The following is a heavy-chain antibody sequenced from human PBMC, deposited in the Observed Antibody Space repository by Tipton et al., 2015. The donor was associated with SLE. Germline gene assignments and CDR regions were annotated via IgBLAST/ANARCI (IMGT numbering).Heavy chain of an antibody. CDR1: GFTFSSYG. CDR2: ISSSSTYI. J-gene: IGHJ4*02. Sequence: SLRLSCAASGFTFSSYGMHWVRQAPGKELEWASSISSSSTYIYYADSVKGRFTISRDNAKNSLYLQMNSLRAEDTAVYYCAREGLTGTFYFDYWGQGTLVTVSS. CDR3: AREGLTGTFYFDY. V-gene: IGHV3-21*01. D-gene: IGHD7-27*01.